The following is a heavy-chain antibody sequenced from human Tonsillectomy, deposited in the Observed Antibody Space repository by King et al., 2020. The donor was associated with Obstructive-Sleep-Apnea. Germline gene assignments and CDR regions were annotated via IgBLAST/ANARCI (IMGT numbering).Heavy chain of an antibody. D-gene: IGHD5-12*01. V-gene: IGHV5-51*01. CDR1: GYTFTSYW. J-gene: IGHJ3*01. CDR3: AGLKWLRLRSDAFDV. CDR2: IYPGDSDT. Sequence: QLVQSGAEVKKPGESLKISCKGSGYTFTSYWIGWVRQMPGKGLEWMGIIYPGDSDTRDSPSFQGQGTISADKSISPAYLQGSSLKASDTAMYYCAGLKWLRLRSDAFDVWGQGTMVTVSS.